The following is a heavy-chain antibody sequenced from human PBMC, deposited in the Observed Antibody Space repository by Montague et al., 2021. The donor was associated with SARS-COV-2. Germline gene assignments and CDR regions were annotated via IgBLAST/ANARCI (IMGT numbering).Heavy chain of an antibody. CDR3: ARDRGWGSRGAGYIDL. CDR1: GGSITSGGYY. Sequence: TLSLTCTVSGGSITSGGYYWTWIRQHPGKGLEWIGYIYHTGSTYYNPSLQSRLRTPVDTSKNEFSLTLTSVTAADTAIYYCARDRGWGSRGAGYIDLWGRGTLVTVSS. CDR2: IYHTGST. D-gene: IGHD2-21*01. V-gene: IGHV4-31*03. J-gene: IGHJ2*01.